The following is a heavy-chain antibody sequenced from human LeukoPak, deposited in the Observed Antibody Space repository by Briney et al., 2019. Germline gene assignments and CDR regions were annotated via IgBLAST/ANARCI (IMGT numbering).Heavy chain of an antibody. Sequence: SGGSLRLSCAASGFTFSDYYMSWIRQAPGKGLEWVSXXXXXSSYTNYADSVKGRFTISRDNAKNSLYLQMNSLRAEDTAVYYCARSGYSSGWDQFYYYGMDVWGQGTTVTVSS. V-gene: IGHV3-11*06. J-gene: IGHJ6*02. CDR1: GFTFSDYY. CDR2: XXXXSSYT. D-gene: IGHD6-19*01. CDR3: ARSGYSSGWDQFYYYGMDV.